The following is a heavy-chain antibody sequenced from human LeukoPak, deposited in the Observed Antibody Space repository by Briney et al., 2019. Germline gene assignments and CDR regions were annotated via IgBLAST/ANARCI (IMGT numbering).Heavy chain of an antibody. CDR3: AREVAARRLGSWVDP. V-gene: IGHV3-30-3*01. CDR1: GFTFSNYA. J-gene: IGHJ5*02. Sequence: PGGSLRLSCAASGFTFSNYAVHWVRQAPGKGLEWVAVISYDGSNKYYADSVKGRFTISRDSSKNTLYLQMNSLRVEDTAVYYCAREVAARRLGSWVDPWGQGTLVIVSS. CDR2: ISYDGSNK. D-gene: IGHD6-6*01.